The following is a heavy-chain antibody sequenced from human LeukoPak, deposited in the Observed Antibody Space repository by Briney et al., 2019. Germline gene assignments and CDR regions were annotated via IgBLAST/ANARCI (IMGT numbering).Heavy chain of an antibody. CDR1: GGSISSGGYY. V-gene: IGHV4-31*03. D-gene: IGHD3-10*01. CDR3: ARVYGSGSYYDDY. CDR2: IYYSGST. Sequence: SETLSLTCTVSGGSISSGGYYWSWIRQHPGKGLEWIGYIYYSGSTYYNPSLKSRVTISVDTSKNQFSLKLSSVTAADTAVYYCARVYGSGSYYDDYWGQGTLVTVSS. J-gene: IGHJ4*02.